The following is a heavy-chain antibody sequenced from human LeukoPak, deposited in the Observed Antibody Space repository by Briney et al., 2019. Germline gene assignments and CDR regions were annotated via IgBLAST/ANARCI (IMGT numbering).Heavy chain of an antibody. CDR3: ARDLSLYCSGGSCYSLNY. CDR2: ISSSSSTI. CDR1: GFTFSSYS. D-gene: IGHD2-15*01. J-gene: IGHJ4*02. V-gene: IGHV3-48*04. Sequence: GGSLRLSCAASGFTFSSYSMNWVRQAPGKGLEWVSYISSSSSTIYYANSVKGRFTISRDNAKNSLYLQMNSLRAEDTAVYYCARDLSLYCSGGSCYSLNYWGQGTLVTVSS.